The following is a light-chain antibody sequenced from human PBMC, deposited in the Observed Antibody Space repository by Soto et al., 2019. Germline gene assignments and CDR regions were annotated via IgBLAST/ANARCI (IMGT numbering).Light chain of an antibody. CDR3: QQYNSYSLT. CDR1: QSISSW. Sequence: DIQMTQSPSTLSASVGDRVTITCRASQSISSWLAWYQQKPGKAPKLLIYKASGLESGVPSRFSGSGSGTEFTLTISSLQPDDLATYYCQQYNSYSLTFGGGTKVDIK. CDR2: KAS. J-gene: IGKJ4*01. V-gene: IGKV1-5*03.